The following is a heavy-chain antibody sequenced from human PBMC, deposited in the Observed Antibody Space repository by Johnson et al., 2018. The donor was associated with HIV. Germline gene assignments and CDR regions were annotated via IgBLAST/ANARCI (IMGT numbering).Heavy chain of an antibody. CDR2: IRSDGSGK. CDR1: GFVFSDYV. CDR3: ARDRGIGAAGDAFDI. D-gene: IGHD6-13*01. J-gene: IGHJ3*02. Sequence: QVQLVESGGGVVQPGGSLTLSCAASGFVFSDYVMHWVRQAPGKGLDWVTFIRSDGSGKYNVDSVKGRFTISRDNAKNSLYLQMNSLKTEDTAVYYCARDRGIGAAGDAFDIWGQGTMVTVSS. V-gene: IGHV3-30*02.